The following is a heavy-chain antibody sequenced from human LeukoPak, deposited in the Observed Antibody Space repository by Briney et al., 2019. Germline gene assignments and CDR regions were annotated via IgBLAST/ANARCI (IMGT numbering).Heavy chain of an antibody. CDR3: ARAGYCTNGVCYSCMDV. CDR2: IGTAGDT. V-gene: IGHV3-13*01. D-gene: IGHD2-8*01. Sequence: GGSLRLSCAASGFTFSSYDMHWVRQATGKGLEWVSAIGTAGDTYYPGSVKGRFTISRENAKNSLYLQMNSLRAGDTAVYYCARAGYCTNGVCYSCMDVWGQGTTVTVSS. CDR1: GFTFSSYD. J-gene: IGHJ6*02.